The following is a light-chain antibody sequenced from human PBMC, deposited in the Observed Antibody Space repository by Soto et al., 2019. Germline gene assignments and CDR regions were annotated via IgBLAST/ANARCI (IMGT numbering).Light chain of an antibody. CDR3: QQYNSYSPT. V-gene: IGKV1-5*03. CDR2: KAS. CDR1: QSISTW. Sequence: DIQMTQSPSTLSASVGDRVTITCRASQSISTWLAWYQQKPGNAPKVLIHKASSLESGVPSRFSGSGSGTEFSLTISSLQPDDFATYYYQQYNSYSPTFGQGTKVEIK. J-gene: IGKJ1*01.